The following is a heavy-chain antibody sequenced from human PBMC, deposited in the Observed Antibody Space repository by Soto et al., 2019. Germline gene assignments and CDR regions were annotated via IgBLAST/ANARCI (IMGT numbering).Heavy chain of an antibody. CDR1: GFNFEDYA. Sequence: EVQLVESGGGLVQPGRSLRLSCAASGFNFEDYAMHWVRQAPGKGLEWVSGISWNSGTIDYAASVRGRFTLSRDNAEKSLYLQMNSLRPDDTALYYCAKGFCSSKWCYTPSYMDVWGEGTTVTVSS. D-gene: IGHD2-2*01. CDR3: AKGFCSSKWCYTPSYMDV. J-gene: IGHJ6*03. CDR2: ISWNSGTI. V-gene: IGHV3-9*01.